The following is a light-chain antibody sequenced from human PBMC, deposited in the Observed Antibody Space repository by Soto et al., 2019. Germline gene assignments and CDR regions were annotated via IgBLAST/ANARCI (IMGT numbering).Light chain of an antibody. CDR1: SSNIGAGYD. V-gene: IGLV1-40*01. CDR2: DNT. CDR3: QSYDSGLSSRGV. Sequence: QSVLTQPPSVSGAPGQRVTISCTGSSSNIGAGYDVHWYQQVPGTAPKLLIYDNTNRPSEVPDRFSGSKSGTSASLAITGLQAEDEADYYCQSYDSGLSSRGVFGTGTKVTVL. J-gene: IGLJ1*01.